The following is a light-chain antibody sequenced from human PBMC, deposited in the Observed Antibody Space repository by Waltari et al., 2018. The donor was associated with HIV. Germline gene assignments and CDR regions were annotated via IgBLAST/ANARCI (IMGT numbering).Light chain of an antibody. CDR1: TGAVTSGHY. V-gene: IGLV7-46*01. J-gene: IGLJ3*02. CDR3: LPSCSGARV. CDR2: ESS. Sequence: QAVVTQAPSLTVSPGGTVTLTCCSSTGAVTSGHYHYGSQQKHGQAPRTLIYESSNKNSWTPARFSGSRLGGKAALTLSGAEAEDEAEYYCLPSCSGARVFGGGAKLTVL.